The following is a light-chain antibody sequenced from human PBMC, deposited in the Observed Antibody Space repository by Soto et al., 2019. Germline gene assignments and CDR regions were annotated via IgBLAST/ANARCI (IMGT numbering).Light chain of an antibody. J-gene: IGLJ1*01. CDR3: SSYTSSSGYV. CDR1: SSDVGSYNR. V-gene: IGLV2-18*02. Sequence: QSALTQPPSLSGSPGQTVTISRTGTSSDVGSYNRVSWYQQPPGTAPKLMIYEVSNRPSGVPDRFSGSKSGNTASLTISGLQAEDEADYYCSSYTSSSGYVFGTGTKVTVL. CDR2: EVS.